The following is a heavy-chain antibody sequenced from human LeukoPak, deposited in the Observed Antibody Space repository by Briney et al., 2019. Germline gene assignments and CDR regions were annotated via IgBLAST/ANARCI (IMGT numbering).Heavy chain of an antibody. Sequence: GGSLRLSCAASGFTFSSYAMHWVRQAPGKGLEWVAVISYDGSNKYYADSVKGRFTISRDNSKNTLYLQMNSLRAEDTAVYHCASLDYYDSSGYYYPFDYWGQGTLVTVSS. V-gene: IGHV3-30-3*01. J-gene: IGHJ4*02. CDR2: ISYDGSNK. D-gene: IGHD3-22*01. CDR3: ASLDYYDSSGYYYPFDY. CDR1: GFTFSSYA.